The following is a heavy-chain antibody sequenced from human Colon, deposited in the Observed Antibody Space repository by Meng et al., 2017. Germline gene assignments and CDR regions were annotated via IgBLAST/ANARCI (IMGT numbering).Heavy chain of an antibody. J-gene: IGHJ5*02. V-gene: IGHV4-34*01. D-gene: IGHD3-16*01. Sequence: VQLQQWGAGLLKPSGPLSLTCAGYGGSFSGYYWSWIRQPPGKGLEWIGEINHSGSTNYNPSLKSRVTISVDTSKSQFSLKLSSVTAADTAVYYCARIRPRLGGKTFDPWGQGTLVTVSS. CDR2: INHSGST. CDR1: GGSFSGYY. CDR3: ARIRPRLGGKTFDP.